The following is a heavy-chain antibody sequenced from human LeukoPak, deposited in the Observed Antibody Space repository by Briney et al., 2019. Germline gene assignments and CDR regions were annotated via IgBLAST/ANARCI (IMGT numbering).Heavy chain of an antibody. V-gene: IGHV3-30-3*01. J-gene: IGHJ6*02. CDR3: ARGNYHAMDV. CDR1: GFTFSNYA. CDR2: ISYDGSDK. Sequence: GGSLRLSCAASGFTFSNYAMHWVRQAPGKGLEWVAVISYDGSDKYYADSVKGRFTISRDNSKNTLYLQMNSLRPEDTAVYYCARGNYHAMDVWGQGTTVTVSS.